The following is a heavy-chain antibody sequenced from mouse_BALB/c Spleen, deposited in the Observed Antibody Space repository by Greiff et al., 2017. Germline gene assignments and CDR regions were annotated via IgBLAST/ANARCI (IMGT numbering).Heavy chain of an antibody. J-gene: IGHJ3*01. V-gene: IGHV3-2*02. CDR3: ARDYYGTAWFAY. D-gene: IGHD1-1*01. CDR2: ISYSGST. CDR1: GYSITSDYA. Sequence: EVKLVESGPGLVKPSQSLSLTCTVTGYSITSDYAWNWIRQFPGNKLEWMGYISYSGSTSYNPSLKSRISITRDTSKNQFFLQLNSVTTEDTATYYCARDYYGTAWFAYWGQGTLVTVSA.